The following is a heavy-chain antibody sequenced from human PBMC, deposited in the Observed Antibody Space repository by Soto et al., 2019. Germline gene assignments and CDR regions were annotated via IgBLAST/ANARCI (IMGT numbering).Heavy chain of an antibody. D-gene: IGHD4-17*01. CDR1: GYTFTSFY. CDR3: ARATVLSPGDY. CDR2: INPSGGST. Sequence: QVQLVQTGAEVKKLGASVKVSCRASGYTFTSFYIHWVRQAPGQGLEWMGIINPSGGSTNYAQKFQGRVTMTRDTSTSTVYMELSSLRSEDTAVYYCARATVLSPGDYWGQGTLVIVSS. J-gene: IGHJ4*02. V-gene: IGHV1-46*01.